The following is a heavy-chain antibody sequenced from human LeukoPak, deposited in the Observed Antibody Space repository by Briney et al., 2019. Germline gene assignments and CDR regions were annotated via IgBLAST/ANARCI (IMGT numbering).Heavy chain of an antibody. CDR2: ISGSGGST. J-gene: IGHJ4*02. V-gene: IGHV3-23*01. Sequence: GGSLRLSCAASGFTFSSYAMSWVRQAPGKGLEWVSAISGSGGSTYYADSVKGRFTISRDNSKNTLYLQMNSLRAEDTAVYYCARGVEGKYSSGYVQLGYWGQGTLVTVSS. CDR1: GFTFSSYA. D-gene: IGHD5-12*01. CDR3: ARGVEGKYSSGYVQLGY.